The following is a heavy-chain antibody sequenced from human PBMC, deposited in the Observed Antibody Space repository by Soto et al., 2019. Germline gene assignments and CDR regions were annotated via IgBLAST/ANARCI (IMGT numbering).Heavy chain of an antibody. D-gene: IGHD6-13*01. J-gene: IGHJ6*02. CDR3: ARHVGRSSSWYRGYYYYYGMDV. V-gene: IGHV5-51*01. Sequence: GESLKISCKGSGYSFTSYWIGWVRQMPGKGLEWMGIIYPGDSDTRYSPSFQGQVTISADKSISTAYLQWSSLKASDTAMYYCARHVGRSSSWYRGYYYYYGMDVWGQGTTVTVSS. CDR2: IYPGDSDT. CDR1: GYSFTSYW.